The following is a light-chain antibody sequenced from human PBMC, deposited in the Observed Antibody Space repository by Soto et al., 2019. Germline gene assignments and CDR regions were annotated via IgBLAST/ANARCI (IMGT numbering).Light chain of an antibody. V-gene: IGKV3-20*01. CDR1: HKLGSNY. CDR3: QQYGSSRWT. Sequence: IASTQYPCALSLSPLQRATLSCRATHKLGSNYLAWYQQKPGQSPRLLNRDASRRATGIPDRFSGRGSGADFTLTISRLEPEDFAVYYCQQYGSSRWTFGQGTKVDIK. J-gene: IGKJ1*01. CDR2: DAS.